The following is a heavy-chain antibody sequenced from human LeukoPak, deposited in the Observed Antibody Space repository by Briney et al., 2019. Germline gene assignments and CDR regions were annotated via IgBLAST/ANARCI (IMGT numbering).Heavy chain of an antibody. J-gene: IGHJ4*02. CDR1: GGSFSGYY. Sequence: PSETLSLTCAVYGGSFSGYYWSWIRQPPGKGLEWIGEINHSGSTNYNPSLKSRVTISVDTSKNQFSLKLSSVTAADTAVYYCARAGTSGYDILTGYYSYYFDYWGQGTLVTVSS. CDR2: INHSGST. D-gene: IGHD3-9*01. CDR3: ARAGTSGYDILTGYYSYYFDY. V-gene: IGHV4-34*01.